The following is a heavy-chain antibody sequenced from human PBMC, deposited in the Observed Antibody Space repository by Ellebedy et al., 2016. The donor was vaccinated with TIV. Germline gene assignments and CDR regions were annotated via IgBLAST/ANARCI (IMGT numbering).Heavy chain of an antibody. CDR1: GFIFSDYW. CDR3: ARGSGWDPLDY. V-gene: IGHV3-7*03. J-gene: IGHJ4*02. CDR2: IKLDGSEI. D-gene: IGHD1-26*01. Sequence: GESLKISCAASGFIFSDYWMSWVRQAPGKGLEWVANIKLDGSEIFYVDSVKGRFTISRDNAKSSLYLQMNSLRAEDTAVYYCARGSGWDPLDYWGQGTLVTVSS.